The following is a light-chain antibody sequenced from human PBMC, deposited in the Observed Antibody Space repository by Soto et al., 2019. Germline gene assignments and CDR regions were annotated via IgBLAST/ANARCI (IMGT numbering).Light chain of an antibody. CDR2: EVS. CDR1: SSDVGGYNY. V-gene: IGLV2-14*01. Sequence: QSVLTQPASVSGSPGQSITISCTGTSSDVGGYNYVSWYQQHPGKAPKLIIYEVSTRPSGVSKRFSGSKSGNTASLTISGLQAEDEADYYCSSYTSSSTPYVFGTGTKVTVL. CDR3: SSYTSSSTPYV. J-gene: IGLJ1*01.